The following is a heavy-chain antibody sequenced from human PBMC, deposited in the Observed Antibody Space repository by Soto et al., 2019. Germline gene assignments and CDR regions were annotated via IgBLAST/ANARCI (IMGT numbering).Heavy chain of an antibody. J-gene: IGHJ4*02. CDR2: ISYDGSNK. V-gene: IGHV3-30*18. CDR3: AKDIPSYDSSGYGDY. D-gene: IGHD3-22*01. CDR1: GFTFSSYG. Sequence: VGSLRLSCAASGFTFSSYGMHWVRQAPGKGLEWVAVISYDGSNKYYADSVKGRFTISRDNSKNTLYLQMNSLRAEDTAVYYCAKDIPSYDSSGYGDYWGQGTLVTVS.